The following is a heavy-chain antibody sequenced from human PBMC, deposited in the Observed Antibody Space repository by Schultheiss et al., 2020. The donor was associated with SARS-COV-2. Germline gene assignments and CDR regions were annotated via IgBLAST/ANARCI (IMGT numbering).Heavy chain of an antibody. CDR1: GFTFSSYW. J-gene: IGHJ4*02. CDR3: ARARSGYDTFDY. Sequence: GGSLRLSCAASGFTFSSYWMHWVRQAPGKGLEWVAVISYDGSNKYYADSVKGRFTISRDNSKNTLYLQMNSLRAEDTAVYYCARARSGYDTFDYWGQGTLVTVSS. V-gene: IGHV3-30*07. D-gene: IGHD5-12*01. CDR2: ISYDGSNK.